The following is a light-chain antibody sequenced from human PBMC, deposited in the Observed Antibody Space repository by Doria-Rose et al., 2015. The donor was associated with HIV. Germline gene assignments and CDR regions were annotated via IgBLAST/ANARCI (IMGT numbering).Light chain of an antibody. V-gene: IGKV3-20*01. CDR1: QSFSSTY. CDR3: HQYGTSWA. CDR2: DGS. Sequence: EIVMTQSPGTLSLSPGERATLSCRASQSFSSTYLAWYQQKPGQALSLLIYDGSTRPTGIPDRFSASGSGTDFTLAINRLEPEDFALYYCHQYGTSWAFGQGTKVEI. J-gene: IGKJ1*01.